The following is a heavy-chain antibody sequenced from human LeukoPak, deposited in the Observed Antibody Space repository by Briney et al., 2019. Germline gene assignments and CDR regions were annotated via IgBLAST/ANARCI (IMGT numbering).Heavy chain of an antibody. CDR2: IIPIFGTA. CDR1: GGTFSSYA. CDR3: ATADYYDSSGYYYDY. Sequence: GASVKVSCKASGGTFSSYAISWVRQAPGQGLEWMGGIIPIFGTANYAQKFQGRVTITADESTSTAYMELSSLRSEDTAVYYCATADYYDSSGYYYDYWGQGTLVTVSS. V-gene: IGHV1-69*13. J-gene: IGHJ4*02. D-gene: IGHD3-22*01.